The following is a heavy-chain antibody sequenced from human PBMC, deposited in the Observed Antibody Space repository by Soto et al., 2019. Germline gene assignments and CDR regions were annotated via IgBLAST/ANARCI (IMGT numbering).Heavy chain of an antibody. J-gene: IGHJ4*02. Sequence: EVQLVESGGGLVQPGGSLRLSCAAYGFTFSSHWMYWVRQAPGKGLVWVSRINTDGSVTSYADSVKGRFTISRDNTKNTLFLLMNSLRTEDTAVYYCARYGSGAGDYWGQGTLVTVSS. CDR1: GFTFSSHW. V-gene: IGHV3-74*01. D-gene: IGHD6-19*01. CDR2: INTDGSVT. CDR3: ARYGSGAGDY.